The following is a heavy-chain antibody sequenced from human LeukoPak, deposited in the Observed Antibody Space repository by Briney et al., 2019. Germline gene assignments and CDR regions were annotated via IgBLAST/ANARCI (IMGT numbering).Heavy chain of an antibody. CDR3: AGPWDQVGFDP. CDR2: IYPKTGGT. D-gene: IGHD1-26*01. V-gene: IGHV1-2*02. CDR1: GYTFTGYY. J-gene: IGHJ5*02. Sequence: VSVTVSCKASGYTFTGYYLHWVRQAPGQGLEWMGWIYPKTGGTSYAQKFQGRVTMTRDTSISTAYMELIGLRSDDTAVYYCAGPWDQVGFDPWGQGTLVSVSS.